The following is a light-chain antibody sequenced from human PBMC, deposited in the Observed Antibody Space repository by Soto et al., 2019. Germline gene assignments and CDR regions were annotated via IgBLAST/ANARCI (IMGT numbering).Light chain of an antibody. CDR1: QRISSW. J-gene: IGKJ4*01. Sequence: DIQMTQSPSTLSASVGDRVTITCRSSQRISSWLAWYQQKPGKAPKLLIYDASRLESGVPSRFSGSGSDTEFTLTINNLQPDDFATYHCQQYNRYSLTFGGGTKVEIK. CDR2: DAS. CDR3: QQYNRYSLT. V-gene: IGKV1-5*01.